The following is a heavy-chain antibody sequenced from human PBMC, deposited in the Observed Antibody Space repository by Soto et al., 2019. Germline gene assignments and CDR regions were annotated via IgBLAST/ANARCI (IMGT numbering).Heavy chain of an antibody. CDR2: ILVGGST. CDR1: GFTCSSYD. CDR3: AKASATSGGAFDI. D-gene: IGHD1-26*01. Sequence: GGSLRLSCAASGFTCSSYDMSWVRQAPGKGLEWVSTILVGGSTHYPDSVKGRFTISRDNSKNTAFLQMISLTAGDTSVYYCAKASATSGGAFDICGQGTVVAVSS. J-gene: IGHJ3*02. V-gene: IGHV3-23*01.